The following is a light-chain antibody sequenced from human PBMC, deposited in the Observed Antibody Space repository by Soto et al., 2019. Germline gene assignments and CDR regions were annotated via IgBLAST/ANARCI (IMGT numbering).Light chain of an antibody. V-gene: IGKV4-1*01. J-gene: IGKJ2*01. CDR2: WAS. CDR3: QQYYSTPYT. CDR1: QSVLYSSNNKNY. Sequence: DIVMTQSPDSLAVSLGERANINCKSSQSVLYSSNNKNYLAWYQQKPGQPPKLLIYWASTRESGVPDRFSGSGSGTDFTLTISSLQAEDVAVYYCQQYYSTPYTFGQGTKREIK.